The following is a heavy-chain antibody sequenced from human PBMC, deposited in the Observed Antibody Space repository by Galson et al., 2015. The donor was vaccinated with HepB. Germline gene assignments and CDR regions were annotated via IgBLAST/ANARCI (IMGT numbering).Heavy chain of an antibody. CDR3: AKDESGSWYYHYYYGMDV. CDR1: GFTFSSYG. J-gene: IGHJ6*02. Sequence: SLRLSCAASGFTFSSYGMHWVRQAPGKGLEWVAVISYDGSNKYYADSVKGRFTISRDNSKNTLYLQMNSLRAEDTAVYYCAKDESGSWYYHYYYGMDVWGQGTTVTVSS. D-gene: IGHD6-13*01. CDR2: ISYDGSNK. V-gene: IGHV3-30*18.